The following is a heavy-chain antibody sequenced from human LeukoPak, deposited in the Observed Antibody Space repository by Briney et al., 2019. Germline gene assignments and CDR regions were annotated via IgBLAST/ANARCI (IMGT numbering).Heavy chain of an antibody. V-gene: IGHV3-30*18. CDR2: ISYGGSKN. J-gene: IGHJ4*02. CDR1: GFTFSRYG. Sequence: GGSLRLSCAASGFTFSRYGMHWVRQAPGKGLEWVAVISYGGSKNNYADSVKGRFTISRDNSKNTLYLQMNSLTPEDAAVYYCTKGRATETRRLDYWGQGTLVTVSS. CDR3: TKGRATETRRLDY.